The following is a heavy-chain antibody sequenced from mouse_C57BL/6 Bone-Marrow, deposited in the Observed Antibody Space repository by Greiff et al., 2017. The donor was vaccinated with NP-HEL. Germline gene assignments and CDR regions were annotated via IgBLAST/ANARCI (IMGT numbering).Heavy chain of an antibody. CDR1: GYTFTSYW. J-gene: IGHJ4*01. CDR2: IHPSDSDT. V-gene: IGHV1-74*01. Sequence: QVQLKQPGAELVKPGASVKVSCKASGYTFTSYWMHWVKQRPGQGLEWIGRIHPSDSDTNYNQKFKGKATLTVDKSSSTAYMQLSSLTSEDSAVYYCARFITTVVAPGAMDYWGQGTSVTVSS. CDR3: ARFITTVVAPGAMDY. D-gene: IGHD1-1*01.